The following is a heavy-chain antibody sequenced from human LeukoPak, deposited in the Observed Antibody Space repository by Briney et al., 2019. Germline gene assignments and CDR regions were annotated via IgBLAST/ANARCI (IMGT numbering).Heavy chain of an antibody. D-gene: IGHD3-22*01. J-gene: IGHJ3*02. Sequence: PGGSLRLSCAASGFTFSTYAMNWVRQAPGKGLEWVSGISGSGGTTYYADSVKGRFTISRDNSKNTLSLHMNSLRAEDTAVYYCAKDRFVIVVVIRRFGAFNIWGQGTMVTVSS. CDR3: AKDRFVIVVVIRRFGAFNI. CDR2: ISGSGGTT. CDR1: GFTFSTYA. V-gene: IGHV3-23*01.